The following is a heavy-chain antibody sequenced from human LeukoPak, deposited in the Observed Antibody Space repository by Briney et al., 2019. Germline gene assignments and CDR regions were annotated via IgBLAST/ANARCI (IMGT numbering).Heavy chain of an antibody. Sequence: GASVKVSCKASGGTFSSYAISWVRQAPGQGLEWMGRIFPILGIANYAQKFQGRVTITADKSTSTAYMELSSLRSEDTAVYYCARETTGSWFDPWGQGTLVTVSS. CDR2: IFPILGIA. CDR3: ARETTGSWFDP. D-gene: IGHD4-17*01. J-gene: IGHJ5*02. CDR1: GGTFSSYA. V-gene: IGHV1-69*04.